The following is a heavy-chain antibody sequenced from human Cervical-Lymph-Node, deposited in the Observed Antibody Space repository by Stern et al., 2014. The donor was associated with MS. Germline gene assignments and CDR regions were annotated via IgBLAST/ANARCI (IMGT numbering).Heavy chain of an antibody. CDR3: ARGDRGPATLLFFQY. CDR2: IDSNSDYI. V-gene: IGHV3-21*01. D-gene: IGHD2-15*01. J-gene: IGHJ1*01. CDR1: GFTFSSYS. Sequence: EDQLVESGGGLVKPGGSLRLSCAASGFTFSSYSMNWVRQAPGKGLAWVSSIDSNSDYIYYADSVKGRFTVSRDNAKNSLFLQMNSLRAEDAAVYYFARGDRGPATLLFFQYWGQGTLLTVSS.